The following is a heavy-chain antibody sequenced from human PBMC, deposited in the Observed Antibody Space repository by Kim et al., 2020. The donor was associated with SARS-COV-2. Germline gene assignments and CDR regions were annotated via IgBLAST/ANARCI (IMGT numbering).Heavy chain of an antibody. Sequence: GESLKISCKGSGYSFTSYWIGWVRQMPGKGLEWMGIIYPGDSDTRYSPSFQGQVTISADKSISTAYLQWSSLKASDTAMYYCARRPGGVFMVRGVTPFDYWGQGTLVTVSS. CDR3: ARRPGGVFMVRGVTPFDY. D-gene: IGHD3-10*01. CDR2: IYPGDSDT. V-gene: IGHV5-51*01. J-gene: IGHJ4*02. CDR1: GYSFTSYW.